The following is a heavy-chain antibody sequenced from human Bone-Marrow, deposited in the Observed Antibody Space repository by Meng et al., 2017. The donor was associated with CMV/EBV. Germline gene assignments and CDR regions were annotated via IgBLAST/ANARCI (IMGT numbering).Heavy chain of an antibody. CDR1: GFTFSNYN. CDR2: ISSIGSNL. Sequence: GESLKISYAASGFTFSNYNMNWVRQAPGKGLQWVSSISSIGSNLYYADSVKGRFTISRDNSKNTLYLQMNSLRAEDTAVYYCARLLAYCGGDCYSHAFDIWGQGTMVTVSS. V-gene: IGHV3-21*04. J-gene: IGHJ3*02. D-gene: IGHD2-21*01. CDR3: ARLLAYCGGDCYSHAFDI.